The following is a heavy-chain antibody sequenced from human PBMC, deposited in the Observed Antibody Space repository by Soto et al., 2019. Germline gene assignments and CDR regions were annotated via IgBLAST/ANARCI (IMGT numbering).Heavy chain of an antibody. V-gene: IGHV5-51*01. D-gene: IGHD1-26*01. J-gene: IGHJ4*02. CDR3: ARVPGSTTRDFDS. CDR2: IYPGDSDT. Sequence: PGESLKISCKGSGYSFTSDWIGWVRQMPGKGLEWMGIIYPGDSDTRYSPPFQGQVTISVDKSISTAYLQWSSLKASDTAMYYCARVPGSTTRDFDSWGQGTLVTVSS. CDR1: GYSFTSDW.